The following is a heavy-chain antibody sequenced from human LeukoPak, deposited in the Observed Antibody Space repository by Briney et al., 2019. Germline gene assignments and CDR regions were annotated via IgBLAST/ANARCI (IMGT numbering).Heavy chain of an antibody. CDR3: GKKGAAAGSLSYPFDY. D-gene: IGHD6-13*01. CDR2: ISYDGSNK. V-gene: IGHV3-30-3*02. Sequence: PGGSLRLSCAASGFTFSSYAMHWVRQAPGKGLEWVAVISYDGSNKYYADSVKGRFTISRDNSKNTLYLQMNSLRAEDTAVYYCGKKGAAAGSLSYPFDYWGQGTLVTVSS. J-gene: IGHJ4*02. CDR1: GFTFSSYA.